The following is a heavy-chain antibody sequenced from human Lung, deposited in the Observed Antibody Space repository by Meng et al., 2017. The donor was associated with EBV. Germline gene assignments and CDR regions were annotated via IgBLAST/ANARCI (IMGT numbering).Heavy chain of an antibody. Sequence: QVELQESGPGLVKPSGTLSPTCAVFGGSISSDIWWSWVRQPPGQGLEWIGEIYHLGDTNYNPSLKSRVTISVDNSKNQFSLMLTSVTAADTAVYYCARKDGSGMWYFDYWGQGTLVTVSS. CDR3: ARKDGSGMWYFDY. V-gene: IGHV4-4*02. CDR2: IYHLGDT. CDR1: GGSISSDIW. D-gene: IGHD3-10*01. J-gene: IGHJ4*02.